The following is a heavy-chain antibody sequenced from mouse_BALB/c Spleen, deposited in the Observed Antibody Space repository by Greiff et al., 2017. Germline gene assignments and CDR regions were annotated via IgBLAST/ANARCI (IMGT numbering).Heavy chain of an antibody. CDR3: AREEGSWFAY. Sequence: EVQGVESGGGLVKPGGSLKLSCAASGFTFSSYAMSWVRQSPEKRLEWVAEISSGGSYTYYPDTVTGRFTISRDNAKNTLYLEMSSLRSEDTAMYYCAREEGSWFAYWGQGTLVTVSA. CDR1: GFTFSSYA. J-gene: IGHJ3*01. D-gene: IGHD1-1*01. V-gene: IGHV5-9-4*01. CDR2: ISSGGSYT.